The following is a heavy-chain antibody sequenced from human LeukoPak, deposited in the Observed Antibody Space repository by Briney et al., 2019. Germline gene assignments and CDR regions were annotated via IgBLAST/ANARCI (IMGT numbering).Heavy chain of an antibody. CDR3: AAPREYCSGGSCYSDGMDV. D-gene: IGHD2-15*01. CDR1: GFTFTSSA. V-gene: IGHV1-58*02. CDR2: IVVGSGNT. J-gene: IGHJ6*02. Sequence: GTSVKVSCKASGFTFTSSAMQWVRQARGQRLEWIGWIVVGSGNTNYAQKFQERVTITRDMSTGTAYMELSSLRSEDTAVYYCAAPREYCSGGSCYSDGMDVWGQGTTVTVSS.